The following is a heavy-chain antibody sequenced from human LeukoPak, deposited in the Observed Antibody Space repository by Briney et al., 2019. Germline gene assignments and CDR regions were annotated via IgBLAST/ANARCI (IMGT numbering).Heavy chain of an antibody. CDR1: GGSFSGYY. D-gene: IGHD2-21*02. CDR2: INHSGST. V-gene: IGHV4-34*01. Sequence: SETLSLTCAVYGGSFSGYYWSWIRQPPGKGLEWIGEINHSGSTNYNPSLKSRVTISVDTPKNQFSLKLSSVAAADTAVYYCARTRLYYFDYWGQGTLVTVSS. CDR3: ARTRLYYFDY. J-gene: IGHJ4*02.